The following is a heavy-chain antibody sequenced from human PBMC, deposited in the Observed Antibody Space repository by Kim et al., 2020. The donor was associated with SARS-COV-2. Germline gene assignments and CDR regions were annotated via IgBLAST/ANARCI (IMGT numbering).Heavy chain of an antibody. Sequence: KGRFTISRDNSKNTLYLQMNSLRDEDTAVYYCERELSSGPPEVPHDAFDIWCQATMVTVSS. J-gene: IGHJ3*02. V-gene: IGHV3-30*01. D-gene: IGHD5-12*01. CDR3: ERELSSGPPEVPHDAFDI.